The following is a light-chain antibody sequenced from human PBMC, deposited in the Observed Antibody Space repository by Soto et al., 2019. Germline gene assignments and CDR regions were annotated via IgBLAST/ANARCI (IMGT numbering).Light chain of an antibody. Sequence: QAVVTQPPSVSGAPGQRVTISCTGSSSNIGAGYGVQWYQQVPGTAPKLLIYGNSNRPSGVPDRFSGSKSGTSASLAITGLQAEDEADYYCQSYDSSRSGPNYVFGTGTKLTVL. V-gene: IGLV1-40*01. J-gene: IGLJ1*01. CDR2: GNS. CDR1: SSNIGAGYG. CDR3: QSYDSSRSGPNYV.